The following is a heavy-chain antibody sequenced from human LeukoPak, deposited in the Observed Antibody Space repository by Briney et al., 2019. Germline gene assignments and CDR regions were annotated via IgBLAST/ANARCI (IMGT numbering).Heavy chain of an antibody. D-gene: IGHD4-17*01. V-gene: IGHV3-23*01. CDR2: ISGSGGST. J-gene: IGHJ6*03. CDR1: GFTFSSYA. CDR3: ARDMSTVTYYYYMDV. Sequence: GGSLRLSCAASGFTFSSYAMSWVRQAPGKGLEWVSAISGSGGSTYYADSVKGRFTISRDNAKNSLYLQMNSLRAEDTAVYYCARDMSTVTYYYYMDVWGKGTTVTVSS.